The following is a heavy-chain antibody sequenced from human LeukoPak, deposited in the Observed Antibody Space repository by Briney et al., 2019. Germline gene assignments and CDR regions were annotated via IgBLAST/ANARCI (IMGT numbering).Heavy chain of an antibody. CDR2: INHSGST. J-gene: IGHJ5*02. V-gene: IGHV4-34*01. CDR3: APTVTTLTEDNWFDP. CDR1: GGSFSGYY. Sequence: PSETLSLTCAVYGGSFSGYYWSWIRQPPVKGLEWIGEINHSGSTNYNPSLKSRVTISVDTSKNQFSLKLSSVTAADTAVYYCAPTVTTLTEDNWFDPWGQGTLVTVSS. D-gene: IGHD4-17*01.